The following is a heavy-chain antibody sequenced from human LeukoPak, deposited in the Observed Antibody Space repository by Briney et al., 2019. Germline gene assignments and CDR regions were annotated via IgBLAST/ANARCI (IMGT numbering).Heavy chain of an antibody. CDR3: ARAGQYDSSGYFGPINAFDI. V-gene: IGHV3-7*01. D-gene: IGHD3-22*01. Sequence: GGSLRLSCAASGFTFSSYWMSWVRQAPGKGLEWVANIKQDGSEKYYVDSVKGRFTISRDNAKNSLYLQMNSLRAEDTAVYYCARAGQYDSSGYFGPINAFDIWGQGKKVNVSS. CDR1: GFTFSSYW. J-gene: IGHJ3*02. CDR2: IKQDGSEK.